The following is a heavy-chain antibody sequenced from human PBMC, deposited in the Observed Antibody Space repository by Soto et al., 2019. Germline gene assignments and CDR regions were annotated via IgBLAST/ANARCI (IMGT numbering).Heavy chain of an antibody. CDR1: GGSISSYY. Sequence: PSETLSLTCTVSGGSISSYYWSWIRQPPGKGLEWIGYIYYSGSTNYNPSLKSRVTISVDTSKNQFSLKLSSVTAADTAVYYCARSSSSRIYYYYGMDVWGQGTTVTVSS. J-gene: IGHJ6*02. V-gene: IGHV4-59*01. CDR2: IYYSGST. D-gene: IGHD6-13*01. CDR3: ARSSSSRIYYYYGMDV.